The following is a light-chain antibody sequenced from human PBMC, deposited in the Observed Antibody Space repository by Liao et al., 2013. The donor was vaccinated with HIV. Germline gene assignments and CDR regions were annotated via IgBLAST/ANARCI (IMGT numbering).Light chain of an antibody. Sequence: SYELNQPPSVSVSPGQTASVTCSGDKLGDKYVSWYQQRPGQSPVLVIYEDTKRPSGIPQRFSGSNSGNTATLTISGTQPMDEADYYCQAWDSSTAVFGTGTKVTVL. CDR3: QAWDSSTAV. V-gene: IGLV3-1*01. J-gene: IGLJ1*01. CDR2: EDT. CDR1: KLGDKY.